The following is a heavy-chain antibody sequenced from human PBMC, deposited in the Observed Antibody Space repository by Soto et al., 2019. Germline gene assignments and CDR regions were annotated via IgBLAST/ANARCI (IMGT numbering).Heavy chain of an antibody. CDR2: ISAYNGNT. D-gene: IGHD3-10*01. J-gene: IGHJ4*02. Sequence: ASVKVSCKASGYTFTTYAMHWVRQAPGQRLEWMGWISAYNGNTNYAQKLQGRVTMTTDTSTSTAYMELRSLRSDDTAVYYCARVAWFGELLSDYWGQGTLVTVSS. CDR3: ARVAWFGELLSDY. V-gene: IGHV1-18*01. CDR1: GYTFTTYA.